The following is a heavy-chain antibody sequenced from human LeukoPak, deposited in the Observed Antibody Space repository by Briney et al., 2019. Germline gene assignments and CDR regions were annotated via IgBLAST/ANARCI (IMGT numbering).Heavy chain of an antibody. Sequence: PGGSLRLSCAVSGFTVSNNYMSWVRQAPGKGLEWVSVIYSGGNTYYADSVKGRFTISRDNSKNTLYLQMNSLRVEDTAVYYCVKGCSYTSCYTSDYWGQGTLVTVSS. V-gene: IGHV3-53*01. CDR1: GFTVSNNY. D-gene: IGHD2-2*02. J-gene: IGHJ4*02. CDR2: IYSGGNT. CDR3: VKGCSYTSCYTSDY.